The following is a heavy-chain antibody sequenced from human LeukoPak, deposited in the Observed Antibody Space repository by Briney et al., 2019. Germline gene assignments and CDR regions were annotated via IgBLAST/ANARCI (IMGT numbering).Heavy chain of an antibody. J-gene: IGHJ4*02. V-gene: IGHV1-2*02. CDR1: GYTFTGYY. CDR2: INPNSGGT. Sequence: GASVKVSCKASGYTFTGYYMHWVRQAPGQGLEWMGWINPNSGGTNYAQKFQGRVTMTRDTSISTAYMELSRLRSDDTAVYYCARVPRARIFEMATIGYFDYWGQGTLVTVSS. D-gene: IGHD5-24*01. CDR3: ARVPRARIFEMATIGYFDY.